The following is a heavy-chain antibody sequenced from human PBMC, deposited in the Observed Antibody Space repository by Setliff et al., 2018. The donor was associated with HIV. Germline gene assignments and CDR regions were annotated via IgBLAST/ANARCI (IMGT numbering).Heavy chain of an antibody. D-gene: IGHD6-13*01. CDR2: INKDGHHT. CDR3: AKEHWGSNWSGLGV. CDR1: GFTFHDFS. V-gene: IGHV3-43*01. J-gene: IGHJ6*02. Sequence: TGGSLRLSCAASGFTFHDFSMHWVRQAPGKGLEWVSLINKDGHHTLYADSVRGRFTISRDNRKDSLYLQMNSLSTEDTALYYCAKEHWGSNWSGLGVWGQGTTVTVSS.